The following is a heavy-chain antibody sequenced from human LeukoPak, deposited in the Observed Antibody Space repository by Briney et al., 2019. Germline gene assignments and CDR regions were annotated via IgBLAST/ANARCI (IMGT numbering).Heavy chain of an antibody. CDR2: INPNSGGT. D-gene: IGHD3-22*01. V-gene: IGHV1-2*02. CDR1: GYTFTGYY. Sequence: ASVKVSCKASGYTFTGYYMHWVRQAPGQGLEWMGWINPNSGGTNYAQKFQGRVTMTRDTSISTAYMELSRLRSDDTAVYYCARDSQLAYYYSSGYPNWFDPWGQGTLVTVSS. J-gene: IGHJ5*02. CDR3: ARDSQLAYYYSSGYPNWFDP.